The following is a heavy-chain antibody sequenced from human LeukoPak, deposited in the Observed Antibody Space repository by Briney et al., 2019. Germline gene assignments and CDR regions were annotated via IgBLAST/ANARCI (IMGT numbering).Heavy chain of an antibody. CDR3: ARNRDGYNSFDY. CDR2: IYYSGNT. V-gene: IGHV4-39*07. D-gene: IGHD5-24*01. Sequence: SETLSLTCTVSGDSIRSSEYYWGWVRQPPGKGLEWIGNIYYSGNTYYNPSLKSRVTISVDTSNNQFSLKLSSVTAADTAVYYCARNRDGYNSFDYWGQGTLVTVSS. J-gene: IGHJ4*02. CDR1: GDSIRSSEYY.